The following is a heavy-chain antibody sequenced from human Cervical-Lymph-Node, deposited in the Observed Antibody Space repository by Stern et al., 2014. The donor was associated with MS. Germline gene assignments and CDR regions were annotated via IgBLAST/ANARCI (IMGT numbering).Heavy chain of an antibody. CDR2: ISAYNGNT. D-gene: IGHD2-15*01. Sequence: QLQLEQSGAEVKKPAASVKVSCKASGYSFTSYGIRCVRQAPGQGLERMGWISAYNGNTNYAQKLQGRVTMTTDTSTSTAYMELRSLRSDDTAVYYCARGLLGSENAFDIWGQGTMVTVSS. CDR1: GYSFTSYG. V-gene: IGHV1-18*01. CDR3: ARGLLGSENAFDI. J-gene: IGHJ3*02.